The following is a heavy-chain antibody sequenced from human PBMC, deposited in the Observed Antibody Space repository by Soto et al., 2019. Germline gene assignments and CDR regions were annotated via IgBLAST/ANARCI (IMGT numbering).Heavy chain of an antibody. V-gene: IGHV1-8*01. D-gene: IGHD5-12*01. CDR3: VRSGRRSGIDY. CDR2: VNPNSNET. CDR1: GYTFSSYH. Sequence: QVQLVQSGAEVKKPGASVKVSCEASGYTFSSYHISWVRQASGQGLEWMGWVNPNSNETDYAQKFQGRVTMTGNTSIMTAYMELSSLRSDDTAVYYCVRSGRRSGIDYWGQGTLVTVSS. J-gene: IGHJ4*02.